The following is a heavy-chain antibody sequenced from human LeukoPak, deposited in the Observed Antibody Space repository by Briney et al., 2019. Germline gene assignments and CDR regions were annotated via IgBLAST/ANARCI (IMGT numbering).Heavy chain of an antibody. D-gene: IGHD6-19*01. CDR3: ARERGVAVAGEGVDP. CDR2: INHSGST. J-gene: IGHJ5*02. CDR1: GGSFSGYY. V-gene: IGHV4-34*01. Sequence: SETLSLTCAVYGGSFSGYYWSWIRQPPGKGLEWVGEINHSGSTNYNPSLKSRLTISVDTSKNQFSLKLSSVTAADTAVYYCARERGVAVAGEGVDPWGQGTLVTVSS.